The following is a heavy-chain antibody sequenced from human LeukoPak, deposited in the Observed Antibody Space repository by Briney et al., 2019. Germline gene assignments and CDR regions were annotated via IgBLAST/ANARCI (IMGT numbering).Heavy chain of an antibody. Sequence: QPGRSLRLSCAASGFTFSSYAMHWVRQAPGKGLEWVAVISYDGSNKYYADSVKGRFTISRDNPKNTLYLQMNSLRAEDTAVYYCARDGYGGSASFDYWGQGTLVTVSS. CDR1: GFTFSSYA. D-gene: IGHD4-23*01. CDR2: ISYDGSNK. CDR3: ARDGYGGSASFDY. V-gene: IGHV3-30-3*01. J-gene: IGHJ4*02.